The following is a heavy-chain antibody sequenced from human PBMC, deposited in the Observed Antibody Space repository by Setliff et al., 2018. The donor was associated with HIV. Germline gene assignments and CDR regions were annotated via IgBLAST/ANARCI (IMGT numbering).Heavy chain of an antibody. CDR1: GDSFNNYY. J-gene: IGHJ5*02. CDR3: ARLPRIALSDTFGWFDP. V-gene: IGHV4-59*08. D-gene: IGHD6-19*01. CDR2: MSYSGGA. Sequence: SETLSLTCTVSGDSFNNYYCSWIRQLPGKGLEWIAYMSYSGGANYNPSLKSRVTISVDTPKGQFSLRLSSVTAADTAVYYCARLPRIALSDTFGWFDPWGQGTLVTVSS.